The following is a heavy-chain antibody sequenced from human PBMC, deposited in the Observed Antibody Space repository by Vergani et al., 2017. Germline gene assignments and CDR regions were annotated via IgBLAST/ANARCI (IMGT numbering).Heavy chain of an antibody. CDR2: IIPIFGTA. J-gene: IGHJ5*02. CDR1: GGTFSSYA. Sequence: QVQLVQSGAEVKKPGSSVKVSCKASGGTFSSYAISWVRQAPGQGLEWMGRIIPIFGTANYAQKFQGRVTITTDESTSTAYMELSSLRSEDTAVYYCARDGSGGYYNGPTGWFDPWGQGTLVTVSS. D-gene: IGHD3-10*01. V-gene: IGHV1-69*05. CDR3: ARDGSGGYYNGPTGWFDP.